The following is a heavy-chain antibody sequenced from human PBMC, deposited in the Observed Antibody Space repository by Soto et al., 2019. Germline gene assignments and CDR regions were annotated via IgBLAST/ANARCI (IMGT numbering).Heavy chain of an antibody. Sequence: GGSLRLSCAASGFNVNTDYMNWVRQTPGKGLEWVSFIYNGESTHYADSVKGRFIISSDKSKNTLYLQMNSLRVEDTAVYYCAREGALKPFSSWGQGALVTVSS. CDR2: IYNGEST. V-gene: IGHV3-53*01. CDR3: AREGALKPFSS. J-gene: IGHJ5*02. CDR1: GFNVNTDY.